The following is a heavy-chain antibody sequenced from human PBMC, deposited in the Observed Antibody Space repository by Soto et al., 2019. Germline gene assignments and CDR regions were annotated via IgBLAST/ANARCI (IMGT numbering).Heavy chain of an antibody. CDR1: GYTFTSYA. J-gene: IGHJ6*02. CDR2: INAGNGNT. D-gene: IGHD2-21*02. V-gene: IGHV1-3*01. CDR3: ARGSKTVVTPSGMDV. Sequence: GASVKVSCKASGYTFTSYAMHWVRQAPGQRLEWMGWINAGNGNTKYSQKFQGRVTITRDTSASTAYMELSSLRSEDTAVYYCARGSKTVVTPSGMDVWGQGTTVTVSS.